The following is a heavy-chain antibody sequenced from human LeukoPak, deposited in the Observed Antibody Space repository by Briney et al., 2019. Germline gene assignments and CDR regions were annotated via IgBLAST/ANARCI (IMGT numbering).Heavy chain of an antibody. J-gene: IGHJ4*02. CDR1: GYSFTSYW. Sequence: GESLKISCKGAGYSFTSYWIGWVRQMPGKGLEWMGIIYPGDSDTRYSPSFQGQVTISADKSISTAYLQWSSLKASDTAMYYCARRPSYYYDGEGFDYWGQGTLVTVSS. CDR2: IYPGDSDT. D-gene: IGHD3-22*01. CDR3: ARRPSYYYDGEGFDY. V-gene: IGHV5-51*01.